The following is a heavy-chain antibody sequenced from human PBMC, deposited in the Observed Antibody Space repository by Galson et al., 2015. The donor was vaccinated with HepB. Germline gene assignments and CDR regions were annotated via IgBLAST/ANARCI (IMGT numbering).Heavy chain of an antibody. CDR1: GFTFDDYA. J-gene: IGHJ3*01. CDR3: AKDIGRGTVRGVPFA. CDR2: ISWNSGSI. D-gene: IGHD3-10*01. V-gene: IGHV3-9*01. Sequence: SLRLSCAASGFTFDDYAMHWVRQAPGKGLEWVSGISWNSGSIGYADSVKGRFTISRDNAKNSLYLQMNSLRAEDTALYYCAKDIGRGTVRGVPFAWGQGTMVTVSS.